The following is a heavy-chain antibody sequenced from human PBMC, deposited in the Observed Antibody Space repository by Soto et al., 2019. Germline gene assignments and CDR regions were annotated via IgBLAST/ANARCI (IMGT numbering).Heavy chain of an antibody. CDR3: AREQYGDHYFDY. CDR1: GFTFSSYA. D-gene: IGHD4-17*01. J-gene: IGHJ4*02. CDR2: IAYDGSNK. Sequence: QVQLVESGGGVVQPGRSLRLSCAASGFTFSSYAMHWVRQAPGKGLEWVAVIAYDGSNKYYADSVKGRFTISRDNSKNPLYLQMNSLRAEDTAVYYCAREQYGDHYFDYWGQGTLVTVSS. V-gene: IGHV3-30-3*01.